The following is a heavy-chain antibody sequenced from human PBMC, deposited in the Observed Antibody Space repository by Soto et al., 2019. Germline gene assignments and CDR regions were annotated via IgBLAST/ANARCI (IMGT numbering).Heavy chain of an antibody. CDR2: ISSSGSTI. D-gene: IGHD6-19*01. CDR3: AKVHRGSGARPDGAVAHHRGFEP. CDR1: GFTISSNE. Sequence: GGSLRLSCAASGFTISSNEMNRVRQAAGMGLEGVSYISSSGSTIYYADSVKGRFTISRDNAKNSLYLQMNSLRAEDTAVYYCAKVHRGSGARPDGAVAHHRGFEPWGQGTLVTGCS. J-gene: IGHJ5*02. V-gene: IGHV3-48*03.